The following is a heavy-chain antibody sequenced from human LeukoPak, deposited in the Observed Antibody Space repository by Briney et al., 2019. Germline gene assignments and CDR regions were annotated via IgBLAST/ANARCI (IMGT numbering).Heavy chain of an antibody. CDR1: GYSISSGYY. J-gene: IGHJ2*01. CDR2: VYATGST. Sequence: PSETLSLTCAVSGYSISSGYYWGWIRQPPGKGLEWIGRVYATGSTKYNPSLEGRVTISVDTSTNQFSLNLGAVTAADTAVYYCATEYGSSWTYWYFDLWGRGTLVTVSS. CDR3: ATEYGSSWTYWYFDL. V-gene: IGHV4-38-2*02. D-gene: IGHD6-13*01.